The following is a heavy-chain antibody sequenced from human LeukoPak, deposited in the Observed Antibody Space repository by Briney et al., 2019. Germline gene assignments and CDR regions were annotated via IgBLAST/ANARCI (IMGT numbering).Heavy chain of an antibody. Sequence: GGSLRLSCAASGFTFSSYSMNWVRQAPGKGLEWISYISGSSRAIYYADSVKGRFTISRDNAKNSLYLRMNNLRAEDTAVYYCAREPQEGFDYWGQGTLVTISS. CDR2: ISGSSRAI. J-gene: IGHJ4*02. CDR3: AREPQEGFDY. CDR1: GFTFSSYS. V-gene: IGHV3-48*01.